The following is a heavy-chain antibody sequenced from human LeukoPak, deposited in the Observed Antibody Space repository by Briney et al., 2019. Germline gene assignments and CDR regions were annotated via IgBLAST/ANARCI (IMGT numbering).Heavy chain of an antibody. D-gene: IGHD3-3*01. CDR1: GGSVSSSSYY. V-gene: IGHV4-39*01. CDR2: IYYSGST. J-gene: IGHJ4*02. CDR3: ARHSTMFGVITN. Sequence: SETLSLTCTVSGGSVSSSSYYWGWIRQPPGKGLEWIGSIYYSGSTYYNPSLKSRVTISVDTSKNQFSLKLSSVTAADTAVCYCARHSTMFGVITNWGQGTLVTVSS.